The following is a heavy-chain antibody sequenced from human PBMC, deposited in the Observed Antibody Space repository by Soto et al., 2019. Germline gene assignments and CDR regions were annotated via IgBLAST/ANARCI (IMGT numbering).Heavy chain of an antibody. J-gene: IGHJ6*02. CDR3: ARLGGFGDGMDV. CDR2: INAGNGNT. CDR1: GYTFTSYA. D-gene: IGHD3-10*01. V-gene: IGHV1-3*01. Sequence: QVQLVQSGAEVKKPGASVKVSCKASGYTFTSYAMHWVCQAPGQRLEWMGWINAGNGNTKYSQKFQGRVTITRDTSASTAYMELSSLRSEDTAVYYCARLGGFGDGMDVWGQGTTVTVSS.